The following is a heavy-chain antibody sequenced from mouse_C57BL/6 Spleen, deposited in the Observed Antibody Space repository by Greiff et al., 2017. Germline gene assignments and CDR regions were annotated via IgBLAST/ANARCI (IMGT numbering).Heavy chain of an antibody. J-gene: IGHJ4*01. D-gene: IGHD2-2*01. V-gene: IGHV1-22*01. CDR2: INPNNGGT. CDR1: GYTFTDYY. CDR3: ARSRGYGYDEDYGYAMDY. Sequence: DVQLQQPGPELVKPGASVKMSCKASGYTFTDYYMHWVKQSPGQSLEWIGYINPNNGGTSYNQKFKGKATLTVNKSSSTAYMELRSLTSEESAVYYCARSRGYGYDEDYGYAMDYWGQGTSVTVSA.